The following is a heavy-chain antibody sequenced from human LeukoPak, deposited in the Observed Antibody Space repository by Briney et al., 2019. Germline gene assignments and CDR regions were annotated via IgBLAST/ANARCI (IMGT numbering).Heavy chain of an antibody. Sequence: GGSLRLSCAASGFTFSSYSMSWVRQAPGKGLEWVSSISSSSSYIYYADSVKGRFTISRDNAKNSLYLQMNSLRAEDTAVYYCARDGNLEQWLAYFDYWGQGTLVTVSS. D-gene: IGHD6-19*01. CDR2: ISSSSSYI. V-gene: IGHV3-21*01. CDR3: ARDGNLEQWLAYFDY. J-gene: IGHJ4*02. CDR1: GFTFSSYS.